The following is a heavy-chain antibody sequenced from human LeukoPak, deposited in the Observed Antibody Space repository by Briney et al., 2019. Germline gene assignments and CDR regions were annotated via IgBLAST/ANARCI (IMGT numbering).Heavy chain of an antibody. CDR1: GGTFSSYA. V-gene: IGHV1-69*13. CDR3: ASGGTVRIQLWFNY. CDR2: IIPIFGTA. D-gene: IGHD5-18*01. Sequence: SAKVSCKASGGTFSSYAISWVRQAPGQGLEWMGGIIPIFGTANYAQKFQGRVTITADESTSTAYMELSSLRSEDTAVYYCASGGTVRIQLWFNYWGQGTLVTVSS. J-gene: IGHJ4*02.